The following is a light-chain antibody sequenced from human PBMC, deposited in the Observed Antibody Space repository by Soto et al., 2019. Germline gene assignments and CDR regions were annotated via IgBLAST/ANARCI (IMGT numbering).Light chain of an antibody. CDR3: TSYTSSSTYV. CDR2: GVT. CDR1: SSDIGGYNY. Sequence: QSSLTQPASVSECPGQSITISCAGTSSDIGGYNYVSWYQQHPDKAPKLMIYGVTNRPSGVSDRFSGSKAGNTASLTISGLQAEDEADYYCTSYTSSSTYVFGTGTKVTVL. J-gene: IGLJ1*01. V-gene: IGLV2-14*01.